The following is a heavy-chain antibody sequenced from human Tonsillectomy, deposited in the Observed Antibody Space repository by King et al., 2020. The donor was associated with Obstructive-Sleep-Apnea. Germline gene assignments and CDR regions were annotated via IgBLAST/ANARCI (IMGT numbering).Heavy chain of an antibody. D-gene: IGHD3-10*01. V-gene: IGHV3-30-3*01. CDR3: ARVLMRVRGVIALDY. CDR2: ISYDGSNK. Sequence: VQLQESGGGVVQPGRSLRLSCAASGFTFSSYAMHWVRQAPGKGLEWVAVISYDGSNKYYADSVKGRFTISRDNSKNTLYLQMNSLRAEDTAVYYCARVLMRVRGVIALDYWGQGTLVTVSS. CDR1: GFTFSSYA. J-gene: IGHJ4*02.